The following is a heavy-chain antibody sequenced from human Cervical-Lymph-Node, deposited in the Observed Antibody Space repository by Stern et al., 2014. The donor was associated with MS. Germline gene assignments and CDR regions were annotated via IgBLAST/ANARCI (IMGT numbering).Heavy chain of an antibody. V-gene: IGHV6-1*01. CDR2: AYYGSNWYN. CDR1: GDSLSSNTAA. Sequence: QVQLQESGPGLVKPSQTLSLTCAISGDSLSSNTAAWTWIRQSPSRGLEWLGRAYYGSNWYNDYAVSVKSRISISVDTAKNQFSLQLKFVTPEDTAVYFCARGHVYGPFDYWGQGTVVIVSS. CDR3: ARGHVYGPFDY. J-gene: IGHJ4*02. D-gene: IGHD3-10*01.